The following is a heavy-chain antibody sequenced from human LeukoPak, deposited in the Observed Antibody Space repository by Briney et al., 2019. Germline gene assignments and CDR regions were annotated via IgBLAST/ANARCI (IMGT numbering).Heavy chain of an antibody. D-gene: IGHD5-24*01. CDR1: GDSISSNDYY. J-gene: IGHJ4*02. CDR2: IFHSGST. Sequence: SETLSLTCTVSGDSISSNDYYWTWIRQPPGKGLEWIGYIFHSGSTYYNPSLKSRVTISVDTSKNQFSLRLNSVTVADTAVYYCVTEMAKFSRGPFDYWGQGTLVTVSS. V-gene: IGHV4-30-4*08. CDR3: VTEMAKFSRGPFDY.